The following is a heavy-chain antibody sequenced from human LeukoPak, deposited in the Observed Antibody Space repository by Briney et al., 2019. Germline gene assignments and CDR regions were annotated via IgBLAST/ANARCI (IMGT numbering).Heavy chain of an antibody. CDR2: IRSKAYGGTT. CDR1: GFTVSSNY. CDR3: TRGPSGSHDAFDI. V-gene: IGHV3-49*04. D-gene: IGHD1-26*01. J-gene: IGHJ3*02. Sequence: GGSLRLSCAASGFTVSSNYMTWVRQAPGKGLEWVGFIRSKAYGGTTEYAASVKGRFTISRDDSKSIAYLQMNSLKTEDTAVYYCTRGPSGSHDAFDIWGQGTMVTVSS.